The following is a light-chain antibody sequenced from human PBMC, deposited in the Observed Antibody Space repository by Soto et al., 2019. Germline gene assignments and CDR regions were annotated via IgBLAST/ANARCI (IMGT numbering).Light chain of an antibody. V-gene: IGKV1-5*01. Sequence: DIQMTQSPSTLSASVGDRVTITCRASQSISSWLAWYKQKPGKAPKLLVYDASSLESGVPSRFSGSGSGTEFTLTISSLQPDDFATYYCQQYNSYWTFGQGTNVDIK. J-gene: IGKJ1*01. CDR2: DAS. CDR1: QSISSW. CDR3: QQYNSYWT.